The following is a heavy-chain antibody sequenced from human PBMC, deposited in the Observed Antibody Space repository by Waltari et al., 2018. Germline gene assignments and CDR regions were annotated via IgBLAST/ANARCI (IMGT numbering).Heavy chain of an antibody. CDR1: GGSISRYY. Sequence: QVQLQESGPGLVKPSETLSLTCTVSGGSISRYYWSWIRQPPGKGLEWIGYIYYSGSTNYNPSLKSRVTISVDTSKNQFSLKLSSVTAADTAVYYCARANIAAAGTFDYWGQGTLVTVSS. CDR2: IYYSGST. CDR3: ARANIAAAGTFDY. J-gene: IGHJ4*02. D-gene: IGHD6-13*01. V-gene: IGHV4-59*01.